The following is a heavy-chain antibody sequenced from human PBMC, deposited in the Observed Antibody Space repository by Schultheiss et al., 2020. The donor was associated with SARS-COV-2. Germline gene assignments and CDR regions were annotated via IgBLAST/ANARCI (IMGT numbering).Heavy chain of an antibody. D-gene: IGHD2-15*01. J-gene: IGHJ6*02. Sequence: GGSLRLSCAPSGFTFSSYGMTWVRQAPGKGLEWVASISGGSVNIDYADSVRGRFTISRHNSINSLYLQMNSLRTEDTAVYYCARTATSCSGGSCYRVVFGMDVWGRGTTVTVSS. CDR2: ISGGSVNI. CDR1: GFTFSSYG. V-gene: IGHV3-21*01. CDR3: ARTATSCSGGSCYRVVFGMDV.